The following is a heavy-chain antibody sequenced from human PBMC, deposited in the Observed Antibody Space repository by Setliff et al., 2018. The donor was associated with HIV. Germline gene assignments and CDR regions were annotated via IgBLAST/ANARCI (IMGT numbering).Heavy chain of an antibody. D-gene: IGHD3-22*01. Sequence: GGSLRLSCAASGFIFSDYYISWIRQKPGRGLEWVSLIQSGGIIYYADSVKGRFTISRYSSSNTLSLQMTSLRAEDTALYYCAKLDYYDYSGSWARKSAIDFWGRGTMVTVSS. J-gene: IGHJ3*01. V-gene: IGHV3-53*01. CDR1: GFIFSDYY. CDR3: AKLDYYDYSGSWARKSAIDF. CDR2: IQSGGII.